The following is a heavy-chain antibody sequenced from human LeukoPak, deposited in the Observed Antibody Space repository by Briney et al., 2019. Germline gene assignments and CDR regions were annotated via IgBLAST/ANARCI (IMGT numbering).Heavy chain of an antibody. D-gene: IGHD2/OR15-2a*01. CDR2: IKRDGSER. CDR3: ARDGGHSTDFDY. J-gene: IGHJ4*02. CDR1: GFTFSRHW. Sequence: GGSLRLSCATSGFTFSRHWMSWVRQAPGKGPEWVANIKRDGSERYYVDSVKDRFTISRDNAKNSLYLQMNSLRAEDTAVYYCARDGGHSTDFDYWGQGILVTVSS. V-gene: IGHV3-7*01.